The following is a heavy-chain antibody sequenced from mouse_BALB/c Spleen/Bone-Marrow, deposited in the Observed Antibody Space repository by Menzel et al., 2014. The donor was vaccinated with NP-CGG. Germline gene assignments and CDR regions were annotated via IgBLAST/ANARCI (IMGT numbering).Heavy chain of an antibody. Sequence: EVQVVESGGGLVQPGGSRKLSCAASGFTFSGFGMHWVRQAPEKGLEWVAYISSGSSTIFYADTVKGRFTVSRDNPKNTLFLQMTSLRSEDTAMYYCTRGGNWDDFDYWGQGTTLTVSS. D-gene: IGHD4-1*01. CDR3: TRGGNWDDFDY. CDR2: ISSGSSTI. J-gene: IGHJ2*01. CDR1: GFTFSGFG. V-gene: IGHV5-17*02.